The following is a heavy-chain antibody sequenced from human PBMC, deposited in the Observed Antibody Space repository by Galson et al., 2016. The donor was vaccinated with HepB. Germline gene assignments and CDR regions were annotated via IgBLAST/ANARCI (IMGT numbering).Heavy chain of an antibody. CDR2: LFSNGKI. D-gene: IGHD6-19*01. CDR3: AGDFFQRSYNTGWYSETY. CDR1: GFTVSSYY. V-gene: IGHV3-53*01. J-gene: IGHJ4*02. Sequence: SLRLSCAASGFTVSSYYITWVRQPPGKGLEWVSVLFSNGKIFYADSVKGRFTISRDSSKNMAFLQMNNLRAEDTAIYYCAGDFFQRSYNTGWYSETYWGQGTQVTVSS.